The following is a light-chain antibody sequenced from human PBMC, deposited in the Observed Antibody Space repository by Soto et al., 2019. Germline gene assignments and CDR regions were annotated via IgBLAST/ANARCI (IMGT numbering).Light chain of an antibody. V-gene: IGKV3-11*01. CDR1: QSVDNY. CDR3: QQRSKWPKT. J-gene: IGKJ4*01. Sequence: EIVLTQSPATLSLSPGERATLSCRASQSVDNYLAWYQQKPGQPPRLLIYDASNRATGIPARFSGSGSGTDFTLTISSLEPEDFAVYYCQQRSKWPKTFGGGTKVEIK. CDR2: DAS.